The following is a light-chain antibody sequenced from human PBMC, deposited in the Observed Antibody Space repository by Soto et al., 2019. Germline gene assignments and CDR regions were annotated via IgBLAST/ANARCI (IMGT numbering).Light chain of an antibody. Sequence: EIVMTQSPVTLSVSPGERATLSCRASQSVSSDLAWYLQKPGQAPRLLIFGASTRATGIPARFSGSGSGTEFTLTISSLQSEDFAVYYCQQYNNWPRTFGQGTKVEIK. J-gene: IGKJ1*01. CDR3: QQYNNWPRT. V-gene: IGKV3-15*01. CDR2: GAS. CDR1: QSVSSD.